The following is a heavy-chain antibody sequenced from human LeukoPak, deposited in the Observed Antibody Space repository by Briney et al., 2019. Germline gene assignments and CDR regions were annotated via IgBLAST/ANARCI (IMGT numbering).Heavy chain of an antibody. V-gene: IGHV3-30*04. CDR1: GFTFSSYA. Sequence: GGSLRLSCAASGFTFSSYAMHWVRQAPGKGLEWVAVISYDGSNKYYADSVKGRFTISRDNAKNSLYLQMNSLRAEDTAVYYCARGRAVVAASDSWFDPWGQGTLVTVSS. J-gene: IGHJ5*02. CDR3: ARGRAVVAASDSWFDP. D-gene: IGHD2-15*01. CDR2: ISYDGSNK.